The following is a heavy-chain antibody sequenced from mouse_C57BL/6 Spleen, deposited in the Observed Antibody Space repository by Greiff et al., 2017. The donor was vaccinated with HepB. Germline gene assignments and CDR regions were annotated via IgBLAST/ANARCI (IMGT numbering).Heavy chain of an antibody. V-gene: IGHV1-52*01. CDR1: GYTFTSYW. Sequence: QVQLKQPGAELVRPGSSVKLSCKASGYTFTSYWMHWVKQRPIQGLEWIGNIDPSDSETHYNQKFKDKATLTVDKSSSTAYMQLSSLTSEDSAVYYCALYSNYSFWYFDVWGTGTTVTVSS. CDR3: ALYSNYSFWYFDV. J-gene: IGHJ1*03. CDR2: IDPSDSET. D-gene: IGHD2-5*01.